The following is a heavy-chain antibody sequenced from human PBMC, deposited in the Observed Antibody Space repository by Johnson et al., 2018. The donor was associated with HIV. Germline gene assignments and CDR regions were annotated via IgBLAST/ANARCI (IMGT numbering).Heavy chain of an antibody. J-gene: IGHJ3*01. V-gene: IGHV3-74*02. Sequence: EVQLVESGGGLVQPGGSLRLSCAASGFTFSSYWMHWVRQAPGKGLVWVSRINGDGSSTNYADSVKGRFTVSRDNAKNTLYLQMNSLRAEDTALYYCARRTGYCSGGTCFEAFDVWGQGTMVTVSS. D-gene: IGHD2-15*01. CDR1: GFTFSSYW. CDR2: INGDGSST. CDR3: ARRTGYCSGGTCFEAFDV.